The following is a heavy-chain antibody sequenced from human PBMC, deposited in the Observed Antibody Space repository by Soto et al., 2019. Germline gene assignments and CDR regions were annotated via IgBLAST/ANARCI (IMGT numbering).Heavy chain of an antibody. V-gene: IGHV5-51*01. CDR1: GYSFTSYW. D-gene: IGHD3-10*01. CDR3: ARQSVRGDHYYYYYGMDV. J-gene: IGHJ6*02. CDR2: IDPGDSDT. Sequence: GESLKISCKGSGYSFTSYWISWVRQMPGKGLEWMGRIDPGDSDTRYSPSFQGQVTISADKSISTAYLQWSSLKASDTAMYYCARQSVRGDHYYYYYGMDVWGQGTTVTVSS.